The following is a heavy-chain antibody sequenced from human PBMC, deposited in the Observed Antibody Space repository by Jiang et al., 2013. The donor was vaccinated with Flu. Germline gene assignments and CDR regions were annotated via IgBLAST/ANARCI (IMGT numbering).Heavy chain of an antibody. CDR1: GGSFSGYY. V-gene: IGHV4-34*01. D-gene: IGHD2-15*01. CDR3: ASTIGYCSGGSCSVDWYFDL. CDR2: INHSGST. Sequence: LLKPSETLSLTCAVYGGSFSGYYWSWIRQPPGKGLEWIGEINHSGSTNYNPSLKSRVTISVDTSKNQFSLKLSSVTAADTAVYYCASTIGYCSGGSCSVDWYFDLWGRGTLVTVSS. J-gene: IGHJ2*01.